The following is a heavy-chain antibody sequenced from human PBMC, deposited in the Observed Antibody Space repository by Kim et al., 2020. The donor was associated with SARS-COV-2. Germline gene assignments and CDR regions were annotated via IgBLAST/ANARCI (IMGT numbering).Heavy chain of an antibody. CDR2: IWYDGSNK. D-gene: IGHD3-3*01. CDR1: GFTFSSYG. J-gene: IGHJ4*02. CDR3: ARDDFWSGSPAGYFDY. V-gene: IGHV3-33*01. Sequence: GGSLRLSCAASGFTFSSYGMHWVRQAPGKGLEWVAVIWYDGSNKYYADSVKGRFTISRDNSKNTLYLQMNSLRAEDTAVYYCARDDFWSGSPAGYFDYWGQGTLVTVSS.